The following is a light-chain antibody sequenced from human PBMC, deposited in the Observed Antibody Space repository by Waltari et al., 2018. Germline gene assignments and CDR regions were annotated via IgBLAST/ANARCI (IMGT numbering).Light chain of an antibody. CDR2: AAS. Sequence: EVVLTQSPATLSVSPGETATLSCRASQTIRLYVAWYQHKPGQGPRLLIYAASSRATGVPVRFSGSGSGTEFVLTITSLQSEDFAVYYCQQYSDWPQTFGQGTEVDI. CDR3: QQYSDWPQT. CDR1: QTIRLY. V-gene: IGKV3-15*01. J-gene: IGKJ1*01.